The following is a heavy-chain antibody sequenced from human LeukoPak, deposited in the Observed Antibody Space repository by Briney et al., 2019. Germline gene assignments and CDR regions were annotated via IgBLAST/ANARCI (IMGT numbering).Heavy chain of an antibody. CDR1: GFTFSSYS. CDR3: ARHANGYYFDY. J-gene: IGHJ4*02. CDR2: ISSSSSYI. Sequence: GESLKISCAASGFTFSSYSVNWVRQAPGKGLEWVSSISSSSSYIYYADSVKGRFTISRDNAKNSLYLQMNSLRAEDTAVYYCARHANGYYFDYWGQGTLVTVSS. V-gene: IGHV3-21*01. D-gene: IGHD1-1*01.